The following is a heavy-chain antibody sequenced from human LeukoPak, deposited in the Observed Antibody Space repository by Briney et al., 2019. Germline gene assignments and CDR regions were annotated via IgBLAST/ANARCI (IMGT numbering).Heavy chain of an antibody. V-gene: IGHV3-9*01. Sequence: GGSLRLSCAASGFTFNDYDINWVRQPPGKGLEWVSGINWNSVYIDYADSVQGRFTISRDNAKNSLYLQMNSLRAEDTAVYYCAELGITMIGGVWGKGTTVTISS. J-gene: IGHJ6*04. CDR1: GFTFNDYD. CDR3: AELGITMIGGV. CDR2: INWNSVYI. D-gene: IGHD3-10*02.